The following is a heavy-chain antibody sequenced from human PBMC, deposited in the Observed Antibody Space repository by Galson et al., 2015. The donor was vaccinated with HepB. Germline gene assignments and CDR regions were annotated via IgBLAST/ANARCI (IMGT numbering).Heavy chain of an antibody. CDR2: ISYDGSNK. J-gene: IGHJ4*02. D-gene: IGHD6-19*01. CDR1: GFTFSSYA. CDR3: ARDNSVAGTEIDY. Sequence: SLRLSCAASGFTFSSYAMHRVRQAPGKGLEWVAVISYDGSNKYYADSVKGRFTISRDNSKNTLYLQMNSLRAEDTAVYYCARDNSVAGTEIDYWGQGTLVTVSS. V-gene: IGHV3-30-3*01.